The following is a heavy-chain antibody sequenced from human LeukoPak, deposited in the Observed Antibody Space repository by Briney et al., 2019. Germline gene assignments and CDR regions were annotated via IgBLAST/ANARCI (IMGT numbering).Heavy chain of an antibody. D-gene: IGHD1-14*01. V-gene: IGHV3-11*01. CDR2: INXSGGTI. CDR1: GFSLSGYY. J-gene: IGHJ4*02. Sequence: GGSLRLSCAASGFSLSGYYMSWIRQAPGKGLEWVXXINXSGGTIYYADSVKGRFTISRDNAKNSLYLQMNSLRAEDTAVYYXARTPDIHXLXXYFDYWGQGTLVTVSS. CDR3: ARTPDIHXLXXYFDY.